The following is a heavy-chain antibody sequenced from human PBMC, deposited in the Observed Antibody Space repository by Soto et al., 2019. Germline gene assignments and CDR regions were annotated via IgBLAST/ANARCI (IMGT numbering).Heavy chain of an antibody. Sequence: SEKLCLTCAGYGGSFSGYYWSWFRQPPGKGLEWIGEVNHSGSTNYNPSLKSRVTISVDTSKNQFSLKLSSVTAADTAVYYCARGPVYYGDYGLDGLEFWGQGPT. D-gene: IGHD4-17*01. V-gene: IGHV4-34*01. J-gene: IGHJ6*02. CDR1: GGSFSGYY. CDR2: VNHSGST. CDR3: ARGPVYYGDYGLDGLEF.